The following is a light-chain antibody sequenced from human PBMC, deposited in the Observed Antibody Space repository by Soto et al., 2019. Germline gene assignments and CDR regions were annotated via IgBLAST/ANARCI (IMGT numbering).Light chain of an antibody. Sequence: EIVLTQSPAPLSLSPGERATLSCRSSQSISTYLAWYQHKPGQAPRLLIYDSSYRATAIPARFSGSGSGRDFTLTISSLEPEDFELYYCQQRSSCHLTFRGGTKVDIK. V-gene: IGKV3-11*02. J-gene: IGKJ4*01. CDR2: DSS. CDR3: QQRSSCHLT. CDR1: QSISTY.